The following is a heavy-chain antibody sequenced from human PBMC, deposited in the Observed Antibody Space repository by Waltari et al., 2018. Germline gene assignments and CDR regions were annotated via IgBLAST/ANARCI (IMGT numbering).Heavy chain of an antibody. CDR2: IYHGGST. Sequence: QVQLQESGPGLVKPSGTLSLTCAVSGGSISSSNWWSWVRQPPGKGLEWIGEIYHGGSTNYNPSLKSRVTISVDKSKNQFSLKLSSVTAADTAVYYCARKYCSSTSCYAPSFDYWGQGTQVTVSS. CDR3: ARKYCSSTSCYAPSFDY. V-gene: IGHV4-4*02. CDR1: GGSISSSNW. J-gene: IGHJ4*02. D-gene: IGHD2-2*01.